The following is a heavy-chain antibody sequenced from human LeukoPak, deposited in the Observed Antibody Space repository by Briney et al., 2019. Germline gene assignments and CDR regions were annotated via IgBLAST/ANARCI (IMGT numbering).Heavy chain of an antibody. Sequence: GGSLRLSCTASGFTFGDYAMTWVRQAPGKGLEWVGFIASETYGGTAECAASVKGRVIISRDDSKSIAYLQMNSLKTEDTAVYYCTRDQTPYYWGQGTLVTVSS. CDR1: GFTFGDYA. CDR2: IASETYGGTA. J-gene: IGHJ4*02. V-gene: IGHV3-49*04. CDR3: TRDQTPYY.